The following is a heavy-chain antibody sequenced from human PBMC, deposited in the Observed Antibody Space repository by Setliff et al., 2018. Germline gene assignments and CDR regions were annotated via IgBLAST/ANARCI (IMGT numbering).Heavy chain of an antibody. CDR1: GGSFSXXX. CDR3: RXXXGYYKNDY. J-gene: IGHJ4*02. CDR2: INHSGST. D-gene: IGHD3-3*01. V-gene: IGHV4-34*01. Sequence: PSETLSLTCTVYGGSFSXXXGSWIRQPPGKGLEWIGEINHSGSTNYXPSLTSRVTISVDTSKHQFSLTLSSVTXADXXXXCCRXXXGYYKNDYWGQGTLVTVSS.